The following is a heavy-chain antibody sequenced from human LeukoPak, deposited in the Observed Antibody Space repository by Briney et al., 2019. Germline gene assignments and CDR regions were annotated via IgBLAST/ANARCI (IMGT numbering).Heavy chain of an antibody. CDR3: ARDRGGSYSAIDY. D-gene: IGHD1-26*01. J-gene: IGHJ4*02. CDR1: GFTFSSYS. CDR2: ISSSSTI. Sequence: SGGSLRLSCAASGFTFSSYSMNWVRQAPGKGLEWVSFISSSSTIYYADSVKGRFTISRDNAKNSPYLQMNSLRAEDTAVYYCARDRGGSYSAIDYWGQGTLVTVSS. V-gene: IGHV3-48*04.